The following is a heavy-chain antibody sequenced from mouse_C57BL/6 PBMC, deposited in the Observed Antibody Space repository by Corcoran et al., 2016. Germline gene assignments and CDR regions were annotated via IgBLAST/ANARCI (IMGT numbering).Heavy chain of an antibody. D-gene: IGHD3-2*02. CDR3: ARQLRLPYFDY. V-gene: IGHV1-26*01. CDR1: GYTCTDYS. J-gene: IGHJ2*01. CDR2: INPNNGGT. Sequence: EVQLQQSGPELVKPGASVKISCKASGYTCTDYSMNWVKQSHGKSLEWIGDINPNNGGTSYNQKFKGKATLTVDKSSSTAYMELRSLTSEDSAVYYCARQLRLPYFDYWDQGTTLTVSS.